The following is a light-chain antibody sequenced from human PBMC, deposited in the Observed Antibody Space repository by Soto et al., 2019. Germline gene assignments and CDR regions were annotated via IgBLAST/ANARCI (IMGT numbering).Light chain of an antibody. CDR1: SSDVGGYNY. Sequence: QSALTQPASVSGSPGQSITISCTGTSSDVGGYNYVSWYQQHPGKAPKLMIYDVSNRPSGVSNRFSGSKSGNTASLTISGLQAEDGADYYCSSYTSSSTLGFGTGTKVTVL. V-gene: IGLV2-14*01. CDR3: SSYTSSSTLG. CDR2: DVS. J-gene: IGLJ1*01.